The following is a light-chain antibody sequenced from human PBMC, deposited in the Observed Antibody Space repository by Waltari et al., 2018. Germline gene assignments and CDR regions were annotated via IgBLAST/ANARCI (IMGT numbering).Light chain of an antibody. CDR3: QQYYSYPLT. V-gene: IGKV1-39*01. J-gene: IGKJ3*01. CDR1: QSISSY. CDR2: AAS. Sequence: DIQMTQSPSSLSASVGDRVTITCRASQSISSYLNWYQQKPGKAPKLLIYAASSLQSGVPSRVSGSGSGTDFTLTISSLQPEDFATYYCQQYYSYPLTFGPGTKVDIK.